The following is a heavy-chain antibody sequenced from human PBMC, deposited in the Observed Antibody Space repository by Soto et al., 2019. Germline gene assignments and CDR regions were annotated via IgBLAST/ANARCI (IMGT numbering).Heavy chain of an antibody. V-gene: IGHV1-24*01. Sequence: ASVKVSCKVSGYTLTGFSMHWVRQAPGKGLEWMGGFDPEDGGTIYAQKLQGRVTMTEDTSTDTAYMELSSLRSEDTAVYYCATGYCSGGSCPVSMDVWGKGTTVTVSS. D-gene: IGHD2-15*01. CDR1: GYTLTGFS. CDR2: FDPEDGGT. J-gene: IGHJ6*04. CDR3: ATGYCSGGSCPVSMDV.